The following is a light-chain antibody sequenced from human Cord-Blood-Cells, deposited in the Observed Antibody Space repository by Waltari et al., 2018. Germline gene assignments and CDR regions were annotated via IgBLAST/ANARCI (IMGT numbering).Light chain of an antibody. CDR2: DAA. CDR1: QSVISY. J-gene: IGKJ2*01. Sequence: IVSTQSSATLSLSPADSATLSCRASQSVISYLAWCQQKPVQDPTLLIYDAAHRVTGMPARWSGSGCATDFTLTISSLEPEDFVVYYCQQRSNWPPYTFGQGTKLEIK. V-gene: IGKV3-11*01. CDR3: QQRSNWPPYT.